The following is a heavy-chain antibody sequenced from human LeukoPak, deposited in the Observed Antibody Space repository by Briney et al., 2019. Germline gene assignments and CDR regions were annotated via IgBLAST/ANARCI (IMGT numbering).Heavy chain of an antibody. CDR1: GASISSCYW. CDR3: AHSWWLRYYFEY. J-gene: IGHJ4*02. V-gene: IGHV2-5*08. CDR2: IYWDDDK. Sequence: TLSLTCTVSGASISSCYWSWIRQPPGKALEWLALIYWDDDKRYSPSLKSRLTITKDTSKNQVVLTMTNMDPVDTATYYCAHSWWLRYYFEYWGQGTLVTVSS. D-gene: IGHD5-12*01.